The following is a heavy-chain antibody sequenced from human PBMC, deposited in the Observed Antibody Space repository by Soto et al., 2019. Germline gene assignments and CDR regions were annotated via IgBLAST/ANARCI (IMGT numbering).Heavy chain of an antibody. J-gene: IGHJ4*02. CDR3: ARTRYYDFWSGYYEVGYEY. V-gene: IGHV4-59*08. D-gene: IGHD3-3*01. CDR2: IYYSGST. CDR1: GGSISSYY. Sequence: PSQTLSHTCPVSGGSISSYYWSLIRQPPGKGLEWIWYIYYSGSTNYNPSLKSRVTISVDTSKNQFSLKLSSVTAADTAVYYCARTRYYDFWSGYYEVGYEYWGQGTLVTVSS.